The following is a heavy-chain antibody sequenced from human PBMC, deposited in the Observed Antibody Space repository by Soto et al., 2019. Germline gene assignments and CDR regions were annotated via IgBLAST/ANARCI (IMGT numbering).Heavy chain of an antibody. Sequence: GGSLRLSCAASGFTFSSYAMSWVRQAPGKGLEWVSAISGSGGSTYYADSVKGRFTISRDNSKNTLYLQMNSLRAEDTAVYYCANLARRVLTLTLDAFDIWGQGTMVTVSS. CDR2: ISGSGGST. J-gene: IGHJ3*02. V-gene: IGHV3-23*01. D-gene: IGHD3-10*01. CDR1: GFTFSSYA. CDR3: ANLARRVLTLTLDAFDI.